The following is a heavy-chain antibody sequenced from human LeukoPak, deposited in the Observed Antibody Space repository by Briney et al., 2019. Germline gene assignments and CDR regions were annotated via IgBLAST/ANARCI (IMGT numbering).Heavy chain of an antibody. J-gene: IGHJ5*02. D-gene: IGHD2-15*01. Sequence: SETLSLTCAVYGGSFSGYYWSWIRQPPGKGLEWIGEINHSGRTNYNPSLKSRVTISVDTSKNQFSLKLSSVTAADTAVYYCASSCSGGSCYGTWGQGTLVTVSS. CDR3: ASSCSGGSCYGT. CDR2: INHSGRT. V-gene: IGHV4-34*01. CDR1: GGSFSGYY.